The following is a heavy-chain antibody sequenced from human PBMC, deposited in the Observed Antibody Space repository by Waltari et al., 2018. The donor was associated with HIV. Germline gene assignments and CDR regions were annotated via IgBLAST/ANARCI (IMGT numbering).Heavy chain of an antibody. J-gene: IGHJ5*02. V-gene: IGHV4-59*01. CDR1: GGSISGYY. CDR3: VRVGTIFGVGPSWFDP. D-gene: IGHD3-3*01. CDR2: IYYSGST. Sequence: QVQLQESGPGLVKPSETLSLTCTVSGGSISGYYWSWIRQPPGKGLEWIGYIYYSGSTNYTPSLKSRVTISVDTSKNQFSLKLSSVTAADTAVYYCVRVGTIFGVGPSWFDPWGQGTLVTVSS.